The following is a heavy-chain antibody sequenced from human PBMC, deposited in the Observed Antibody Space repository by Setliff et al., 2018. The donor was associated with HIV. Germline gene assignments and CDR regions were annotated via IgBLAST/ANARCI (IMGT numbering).Heavy chain of an antibody. V-gene: IGHV1-46*01. CDR1: GYTFTNYC. Sequence: ASVKVSCKASGYTFTNYCMHWVRQAPGQGLEWMGVINPSSGGTHYAQKFQGRVTMARDTSTTTVYMDLSSLTSEDTAVYFCVRDRGDATIFSWGHYFDYWGPGTLVTVSS. D-gene: IGHD3-3*01. J-gene: IGHJ4*02. CDR2: INPSSGGT. CDR3: VRDRGDATIFSWGHYFDY.